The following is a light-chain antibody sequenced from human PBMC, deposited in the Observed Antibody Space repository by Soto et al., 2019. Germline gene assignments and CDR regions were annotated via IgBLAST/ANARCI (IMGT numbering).Light chain of an antibody. V-gene: IGKV1-39*01. CDR3: QQSYSTPWT. CDR2: AAS. CDR1: QSISSY. J-gene: IGKJ1*01. Sequence: DIQMTQSPSSLSASVGDRVTITCRASQSISSYLNWYQQKPGKAPKLLIYAASSLQSGVPSRFSGRGSGTDFPPTISSLQPEDFATYYCQQSYSTPWTFGQGTKVEIK.